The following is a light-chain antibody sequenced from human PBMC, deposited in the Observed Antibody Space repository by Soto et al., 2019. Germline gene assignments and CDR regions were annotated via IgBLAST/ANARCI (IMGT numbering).Light chain of an antibody. J-gene: IGKJ1*01. CDR1: RSLVHTNGNTY. V-gene: IGKV2-30*02. CDR3: MQAIHWPWT. CDR2: MVS. Sequence: DVVMTQSPLSLPVIFGQPDSISCRSSRSLVHTNGNTYLNWIQQRPGQSPRRLIYMVSNRDSGVPDRFSGSGSGTYFTLKISRVEADDVSVYFCMQAIHWPWTFGQGTKVDVK.